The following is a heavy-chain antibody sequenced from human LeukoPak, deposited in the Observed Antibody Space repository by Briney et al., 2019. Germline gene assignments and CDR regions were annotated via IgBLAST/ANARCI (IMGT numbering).Heavy chain of an antibody. Sequence: GGSLRLSCAVSGFTFSSFAMSWVRQPPGKGLEWLSVISDSGGTTFYADSVKGRFTISRDNSKNTLYLQMNSLRAEDTAVYYCAKGLSITIFGVVIDYWGQGTLVTVSS. J-gene: IGHJ4*02. V-gene: IGHV3-23*01. CDR2: ISDSGGTT. CDR3: AKGLSITIFGVVIDY. D-gene: IGHD3-3*01. CDR1: GFTFSSFA.